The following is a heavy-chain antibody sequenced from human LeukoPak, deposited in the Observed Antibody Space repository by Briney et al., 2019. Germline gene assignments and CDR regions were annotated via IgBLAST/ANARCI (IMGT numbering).Heavy chain of an antibody. CDR1: GFTFSSYA. Sequence: GGSLRLSCAASGFTFSSYAMGWVRQAPGKGLEWVSYISSSSSTIYYADSVKGRFTIFRDNAKNSLYLQMNSLRAEDTAVYYCARDHYYDSSGYFYWGQGTLVTVSS. CDR2: ISSSSSTI. CDR3: ARDHYYDSSGYFY. J-gene: IGHJ4*02. D-gene: IGHD3-22*01. V-gene: IGHV3-48*04.